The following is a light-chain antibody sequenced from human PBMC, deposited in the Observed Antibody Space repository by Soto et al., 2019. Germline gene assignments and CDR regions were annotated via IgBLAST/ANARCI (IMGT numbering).Light chain of an antibody. V-gene: IGLV2-14*01. CDR2: DVS. CDR3: CSYTLSYPLV. J-gene: IGLJ2*01. CDR1: SSDVGGYNY. Sequence: QSALTQPASVSGSPGQSITISCTGTSSDVGGYNYVSWYQQHPGKDPKLMIYDVSNRPSGVSNRFSGSESGNTPSLTISGLQAEDEADYACCSYTLSYPLVFGGGTKVTVL.